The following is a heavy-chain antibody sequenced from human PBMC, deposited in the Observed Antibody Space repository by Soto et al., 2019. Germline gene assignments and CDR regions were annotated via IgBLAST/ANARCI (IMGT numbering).Heavy chain of an antibody. J-gene: IGHJ3*02. CDR1: GFTVSSNY. V-gene: IGHV3-53*04. D-gene: IGHD1-1*01. CDR3: ARNDWNGGHGAFDI. Sequence: GGSLRLSCAASGFTVSSNYMSWVRQAPGKGLEWVSVIYSGGSTYYADSVKGRFTISRHNSKNTLYLQMNSLRAEDTAVYYCARNDWNGGHGAFDIWGQGTMVTVSS. CDR2: IYSGGST.